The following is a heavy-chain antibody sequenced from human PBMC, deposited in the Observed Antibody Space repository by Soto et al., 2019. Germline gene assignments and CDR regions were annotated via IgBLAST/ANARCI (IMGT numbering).Heavy chain of an antibody. CDR2: VYPADSDT. Sequence: GESLKISCKGSAYAFSNYWIAWVRQRPGEGLEWVGFVYPADSDTRYSPSFEGHVTISVDKSINTAYLRWNNLKASDTAIYYCAGLDSGSYPRGPFDTWGQGTMVTVSS. CDR1: AYAFSNYW. CDR3: AGLDSGSYPRGPFDT. J-gene: IGHJ3*02. V-gene: IGHV5-51*01. D-gene: IGHD1-26*01.